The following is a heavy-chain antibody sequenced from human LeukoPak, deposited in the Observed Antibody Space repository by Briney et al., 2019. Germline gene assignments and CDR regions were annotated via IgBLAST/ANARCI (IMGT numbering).Heavy chain of an antibody. CDR2: ISGNGANT. J-gene: IGHJ4*02. D-gene: IGHD4-23*01. CDR1: GFTFGSYA. CDR3: VKVSPYGGNPS. V-gene: IGHV3-23*01. Sequence: GGSLRLSCAASGFTFGSYAMSWVRQAPGKELEWVSAISGNGANTYYADPVKGRFTISRDNSKNTLYLEMNSLRAEDTAVYYCVKVSPYGGNPSWGQGTLVTVSS.